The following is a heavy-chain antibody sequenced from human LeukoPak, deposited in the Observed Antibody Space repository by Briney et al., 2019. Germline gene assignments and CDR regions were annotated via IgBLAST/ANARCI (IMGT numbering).Heavy chain of an antibody. V-gene: IGHV4-59*01. CDR3: AHSKRGGGYYINAFAV. D-gene: IGHD1-26*01. CDR1: GASTSAYY. J-gene: IGHJ3*01. CDR2: SYSGGNA. Sequence: SETLSLTCTVSGASTSAYYWSWIRQPPGKGLEWLGYSYSGGNANYNPSLKTRVTISIDTSENQFSLRLTSVTAADTAVYFCAHSKRGGGYYINAFAVWGQGTLVTISS.